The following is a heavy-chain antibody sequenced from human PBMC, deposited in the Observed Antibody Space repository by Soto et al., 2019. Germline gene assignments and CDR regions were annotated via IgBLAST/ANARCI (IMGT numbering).Heavy chain of an antibody. J-gene: IGHJ4*02. Sequence: QVQLQEPGPELVKPSGTLSLPCAVSGGSISGSNWWSWVRQPPGKGLEWIGEIYHSGSTNSNPSLKSRVTISVDKSKNHFSLKLSSVTAADTAVYYCARGLIVGATLDYWGQGTLVTVSS. CDR1: GGSISGSNW. CDR2: IYHSGST. V-gene: IGHV4-4*02. D-gene: IGHD1-26*01. CDR3: ARGLIVGATLDY.